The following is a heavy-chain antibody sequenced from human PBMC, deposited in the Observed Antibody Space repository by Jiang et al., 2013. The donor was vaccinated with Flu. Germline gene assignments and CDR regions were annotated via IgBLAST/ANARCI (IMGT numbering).Heavy chain of an antibody. Sequence: GESLKISCKGSGYSFTSYWIGWVRQMPGKGLEWMGIIYPGDSDTRYSPSFQGQVTISADKSISTAYLQWSSLKASDTAMYYCARQTYYDSSGYYSYYFDYWGQGTLVTVSS. V-gene: IGHV5-51*01. J-gene: IGHJ4*02. CDR2: IYPGDSDT. CDR3: ARQTYYDSSGYYSYYFDY. D-gene: IGHD3-22*01. CDR1: GYSFTSYW.